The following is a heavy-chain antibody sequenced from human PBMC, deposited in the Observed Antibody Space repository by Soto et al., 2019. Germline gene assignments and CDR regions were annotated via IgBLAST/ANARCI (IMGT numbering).Heavy chain of an antibody. V-gene: IGHV1-8*01. CDR3: AREKDSSGYYNWFDP. J-gene: IGHJ5*02. CDR2: MNPNSGST. D-gene: IGHD3-22*01. CDR1: GYTFTSYD. Sequence: GASVKVSCKASGYTFTSYDINWVRQATGQGLEWMGWMNPNSGSTGYAQKFQGRVTMTRNTSISTAYMELSSLRSEDTAVYYCAREKDSSGYYNWFDPWGQGTLVTSPQ.